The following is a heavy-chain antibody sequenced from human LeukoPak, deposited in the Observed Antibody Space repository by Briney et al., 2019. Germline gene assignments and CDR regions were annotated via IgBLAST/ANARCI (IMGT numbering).Heavy chain of an antibody. V-gene: IGHV4-59*12. J-gene: IGHJ4*02. CDR1: GGSIGTYS. Sequence: SETLSLTCTVSGGSIGTYSWNWIRQPPGKGLEWIGYIYYSGTTNYNPSLKSRVTISVDTSKNQFSLKLSSVTAADTAVYYCAREITYDFWSGRFDYWGQGTLVTVSS. CDR3: AREITYDFWSGRFDY. D-gene: IGHD3-3*01. CDR2: IYYSGTT.